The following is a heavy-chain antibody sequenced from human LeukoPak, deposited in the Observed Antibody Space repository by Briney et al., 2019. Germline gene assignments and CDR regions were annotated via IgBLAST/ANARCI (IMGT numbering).Heavy chain of an antibody. D-gene: IGHD2-2*01. J-gene: IGHJ6*03. Sequence: GGSLRLSCAASGFTFSSYAMHWVRQAPGKGLEYVSAISSNGGSTYYANSVKGRFTISRDNSKNTLYLQMGSLRAEDMAVYYCARGYCSSTSCYDSYYYYYMDVWGKGTTVTISS. CDR1: GFTFSSYA. CDR2: ISSNGGST. CDR3: ARGYCSSTSCYDSYYYYYMDV. V-gene: IGHV3-64*01.